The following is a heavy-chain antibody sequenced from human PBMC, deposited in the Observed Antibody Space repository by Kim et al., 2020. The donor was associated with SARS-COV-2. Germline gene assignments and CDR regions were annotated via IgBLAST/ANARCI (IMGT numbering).Heavy chain of an antibody. Sequence: KGRFTISRDNSKNTLYLQMNSLRAEDTAVYYCAKLIRPGGVSDYYYGMDVWGQGTTVTVSS. CDR3: AKLIRPGGVSDYYYGMDV. D-gene: IGHD1-26*01. V-gene: IGHV3-30*02. J-gene: IGHJ6*02.